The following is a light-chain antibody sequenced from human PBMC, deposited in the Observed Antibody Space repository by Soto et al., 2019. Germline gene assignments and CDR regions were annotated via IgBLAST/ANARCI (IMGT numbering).Light chain of an antibody. J-gene: IGKJ1*01. CDR3: QQDGSSPQT. V-gene: IGKV3-20*01. Sequence: IVLTQSPGTLSLSPGERATLSCRASQSVSSSYLAWYQQKPGQAPRLLIYGASSRATDIPDRFSGSGSGTDFTLTISRLEPEDFAVYYCQQDGSSPQTFGQGTKVDI. CDR2: GAS. CDR1: QSVSSSY.